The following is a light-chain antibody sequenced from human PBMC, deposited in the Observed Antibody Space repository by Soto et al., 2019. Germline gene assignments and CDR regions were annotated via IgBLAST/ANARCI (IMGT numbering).Light chain of an antibody. CDR3: QQYNSRPLI. CDR1: QSVGSA. V-gene: IGKV3D-15*01. Sequence: EMVMTQSPATLSGSPGETASLSYRASQSVGSALAWYQQKPGQAPRLVIYDLFTRATGVPPRIRGSGSGTEFPLTISSLQSEDFAVYYCQQYNSRPLIFGGGTKVDIK. CDR2: DLF. J-gene: IGKJ4*01.